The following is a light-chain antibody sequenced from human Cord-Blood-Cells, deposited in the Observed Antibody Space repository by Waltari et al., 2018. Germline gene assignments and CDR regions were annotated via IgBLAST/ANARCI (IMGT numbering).Light chain of an antibody. CDR2: DVS. Sequence: QSALTQPRPVSGSPGQSVTISCTGTSSHVGGYNYVAWYQQHPGKAPKLMIYDVSKRPSGVPDRFSGSKSGNTASLTISGLQAEDEADYYCCSYAGSYVFGTGTKVTVL. J-gene: IGLJ1*01. CDR1: SSHVGGYNY. CDR3: CSYAGSYV. V-gene: IGLV2-11*01.